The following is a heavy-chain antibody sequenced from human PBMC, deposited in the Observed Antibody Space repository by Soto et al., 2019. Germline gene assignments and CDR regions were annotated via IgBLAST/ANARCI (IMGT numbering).Heavy chain of an antibody. CDR3: AKDTSCSGYPGIRVPGWIIY. CDR2: ISYDGTNK. CDR1: GFTFSTYA. D-gene: IGHD2-2*01. J-gene: IGHJ4*02. Sequence: GGSLRLSCAASGFTFSTYAMHWVRPAPAKPPERAPVISYDGTNKYYADSVKGRFTISRDNSKNTLYLQMNSLRAEETAVYYCAKDTSCSGYPGIRVPGWIIYRGQGTLGTVSS. V-gene: IGHV3-30-3*01.